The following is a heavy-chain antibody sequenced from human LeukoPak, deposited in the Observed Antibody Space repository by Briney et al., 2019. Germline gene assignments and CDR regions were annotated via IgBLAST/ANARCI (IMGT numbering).Heavy chain of an antibody. CDR2: IYYSGST. V-gene: IGHV4-59*12. J-gene: IGHJ4*02. CDR1: GGSISSYY. Sequence: SETLSLTCTVSGGSISSYYWSWIRQPPGKGLEWIGYIYYSGSTNYNPSLKSRVTISVDKSKNQFSLKVTSVTAADTAVYYCARVSSGSYYFDSWGQGTLVTVSS. CDR3: ARVSSGSYYFDS. D-gene: IGHD1-26*01.